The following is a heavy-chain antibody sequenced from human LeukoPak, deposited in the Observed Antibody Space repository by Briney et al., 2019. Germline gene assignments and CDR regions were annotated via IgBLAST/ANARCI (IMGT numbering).Heavy chain of an antibody. J-gene: IGHJ3*02. CDR2: INSDGTDA. CDR3: LGRESGSLPGAFDI. V-gene: IGHV3-74*01. CDR1: GLTFSNNW. D-gene: IGHD3-10*01. Sequence: PGGSLRLSCAGAGLTFSNNWIHWVRQARGKGLVWVSRINSDGTDARYADSVKGRFTISRENAKDTLYLQMDSLRAEDTAVYYCLGRESGSLPGAFDIWGQGTMVTVSS.